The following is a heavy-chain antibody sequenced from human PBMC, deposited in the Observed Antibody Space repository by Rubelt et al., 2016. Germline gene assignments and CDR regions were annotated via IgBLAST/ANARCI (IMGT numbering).Heavy chain of an antibody. CDR3: ARHLVDDAFDI. CDR2: IYYSGNT. D-gene: IGHD5-24*01. J-gene: IGHJ3*02. Sequence: QVQLQQWGAGLLKPSETLSLTCAVYGGSFSGYYWSWIRQPPGKGLELIGSIYYSGNTHYNPSLKSRVTISVDTSKNELSLRLSAVTAADTAVYYCARHLVDDAFDIWGQGTMVTVSS. CDR1: GGSFSGYY. V-gene: IGHV4-34*11.